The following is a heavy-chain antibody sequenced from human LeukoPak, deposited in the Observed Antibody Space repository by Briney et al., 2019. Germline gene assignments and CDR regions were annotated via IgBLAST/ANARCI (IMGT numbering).Heavy chain of an antibody. Sequence: PTATLSLTCTVSGGSINGYFCTWLRQSAGAGLECIGRIHTSGTTYYNPSFKSRVSMSVDTSNNKFSLRLNSVSAADTAVYYCARDPAGHGRYFDYWGQGALVTVSS. D-gene: IGHD1-14*01. CDR3: ARDPAGHGRYFDY. J-gene: IGHJ4*02. V-gene: IGHV4-4*07. CDR1: GGSINGYF. CDR2: IHTSGTT.